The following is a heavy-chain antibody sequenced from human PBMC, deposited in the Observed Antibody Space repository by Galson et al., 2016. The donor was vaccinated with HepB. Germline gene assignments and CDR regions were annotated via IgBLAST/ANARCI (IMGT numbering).Heavy chain of an antibody. Sequence: SLRLSCAASGFTFSSYSMNWVRQAPGKGLEWVSSISSSSSYIYYADSVKGRFTISRDNAKNSPYLQMNSLRAEDTAVYYCASRNSYGLFYYYGMDVWGKGTTVTVSS. CDR1: GFTFSSYS. J-gene: IGHJ6*04. CDR3: ASRNSYGLFYYYGMDV. V-gene: IGHV3-21*01. D-gene: IGHD5-18*01. CDR2: ISSSSSYI.